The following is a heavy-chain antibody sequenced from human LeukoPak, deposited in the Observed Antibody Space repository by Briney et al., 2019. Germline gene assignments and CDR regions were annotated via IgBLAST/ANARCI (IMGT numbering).Heavy chain of an antibody. D-gene: IGHD2-21*02. Sequence: SETLSLTCTVSGGSISSYYWSWIRQPPGKGLEWIGYIYYSGSTNYNPSLKSRVTISVDTSKNQFSLKLSSVTAADTAVYYCARHSAGSDPYYYYYMDVWGKGTTVTISS. J-gene: IGHJ6*03. CDR1: GGSISSYY. V-gene: IGHV4-59*08. CDR3: ARHSAGSDPYYYYYMDV. CDR2: IYYSGST.